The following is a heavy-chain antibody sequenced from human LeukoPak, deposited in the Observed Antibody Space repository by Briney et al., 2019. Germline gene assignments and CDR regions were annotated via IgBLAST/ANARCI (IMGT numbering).Heavy chain of an antibody. Sequence: PSETLSLTCTVSRGSISGYSWSWIRQSPGKGLEWIGRIYTSGSTNYNPSLKSRVTISVDTSKNQFSLKLSSVTDADTAVYYCARSSSSGWGFRFDPWGQGTLVTVSS. CDR3: ARSSSSGWGFRFDP. D-gene: IGHD6-19*01. CDR1: RGSISGYS. J-gene: IGHJ5*02. CDR2: IYTSGST. V-gene: IGHV4-4*07.